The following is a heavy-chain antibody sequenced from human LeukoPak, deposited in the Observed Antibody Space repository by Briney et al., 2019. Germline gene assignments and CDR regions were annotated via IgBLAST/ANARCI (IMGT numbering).Heavy chain of an antibody. CDR2: IYHSGST. V-gene: IGHV4-38-2*02. D-gene: IGHD4-23*01. J-gene: IGHJ4*02. CDR1: GYSISSGYY. CDR3: ARDHGGTVVTLYYFDY. Sequence: PSETLSLTCTVSGYSISSGYYWGWIRPPPGKGLEWIGIIYHSGSTYYNPSLKSRVTISGDTSKNQFYLKRSSVTAADTAVYYCARDHGGTVVTLYYFDYWGQGTLVTVSS.